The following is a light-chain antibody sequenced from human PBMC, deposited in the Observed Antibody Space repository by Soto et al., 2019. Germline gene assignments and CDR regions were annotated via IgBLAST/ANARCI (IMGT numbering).Light chain of an antibody. CDR3: QQYNNWPIT. Sequence: EIVMTQSPATLSVSPGERATLSCRASQSVSSELAWYQQKPGQVPKLLIYGASTRATGIPARFSGSGSGTEFTLTISSLQSEDFAVYYCQQYNNWPITFGQGTRLEIK. CDR2: GAS. V-gene: IGKV3-15*01. J-gene: IGKJ5*01. CDR1: QSVSSE.